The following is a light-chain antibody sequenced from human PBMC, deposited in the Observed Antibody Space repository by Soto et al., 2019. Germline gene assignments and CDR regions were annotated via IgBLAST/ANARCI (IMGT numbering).Light chain of an antibody. J-gene: IGLJ1*01. V-gene: IGLV2-14*01. CDR1: SSDVGGYNY. CDR2: EVS. CDR3: SSYTSSSFYV. Sequence: QSVLTQPPSASGSPGQSVTITCSGTSSDVGGYNYVSWYQQHPGKAPKLMIYEVSNRPSGVSNRFSGPKSGNTASLTISGLQAEDEADYYCSSYTSSSFYVFGTGTKVTVL.